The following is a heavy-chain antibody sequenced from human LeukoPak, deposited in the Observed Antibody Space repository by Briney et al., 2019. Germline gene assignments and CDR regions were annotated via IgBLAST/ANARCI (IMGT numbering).Heavy chain of an antibody. Sequence: SGPALVEPTQTLTLTCTFSGISFSTSEVCVSWIRQPPGKALEWLARIDWDDDKYYSASLKSRLTISKDTSKNQVVLTMTNMDPVDTATYYCARIHRYSNWFDPWGQGTLVTVSS. V-gene: IGHV2-70*11. CDR2: IDWDDDK. CDR3: ARIHRYSNWFDP. J-gene: IGHJ5*02. D-gene: IGHD2-15*01. CDR1: GISFSTSEVC.